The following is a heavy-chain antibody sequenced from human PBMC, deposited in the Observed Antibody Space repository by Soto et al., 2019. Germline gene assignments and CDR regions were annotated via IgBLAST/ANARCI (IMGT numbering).Heavy chain of an antibody. CDR1: GFTFSSYA. V-gene: IGHV3-30-3*01. J-gene: IGHJ4*02. CDR2: ISYDGSNK. CDR3: AREGPMVRGVITELRFDY. D-gene: IGHD3-10*01. Sequence: AGGSLRLSCAASGFTFSSYAMHWVRQAPGKGLEWVAVISYDGSNKYYADSVKGRFTISRDNSKNTLYLQMNSLRAEDTAVYYCAREGPMVRGVITELRFDYWGQGTLVTVSS.